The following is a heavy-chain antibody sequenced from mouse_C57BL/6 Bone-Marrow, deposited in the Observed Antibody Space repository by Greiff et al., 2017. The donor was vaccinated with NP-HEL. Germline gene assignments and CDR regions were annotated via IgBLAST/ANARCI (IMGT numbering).Heavy chain of an antibody. V-gene: IGHV1-80*01. CDR2: IYPGDGDT. J-gene: IGHJ1*03. Sequence: VQGVESGAELVKPGASVKISCKASGYAFSSYWMNWVKQRPGKGLEWIGQIYPGDGDTNYNGKFKGKATLTADKSSSTAYMQLSSLTSEDSAVYFCARDDYWYFDVWGTGTTVTVSS. D-gene: IGHD2-3*01. CDR3: ARDDYWYFDV. CDR1: GYAFSSYW.